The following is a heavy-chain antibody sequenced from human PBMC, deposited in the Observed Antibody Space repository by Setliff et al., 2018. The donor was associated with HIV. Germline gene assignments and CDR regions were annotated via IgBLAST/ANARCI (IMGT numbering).Heavy chain of an antibody. CDR2: ISYDGSNK. V-gene: IGHV3-30*01. CDR1: GFTFSSYA. D-gene: IGHD3-10*01. Sequence: GGSLRFSCAASGFTFSSYAMHWVRQAPGKGLEWVAVISYDGSNKYYADAVKGRFTISRDNSKNTLYLQMNSLRAADTAVYYCAKSVIGYYYYGMDVWGQGTTVTVSS. CDR3: AKSVIGYYYYGMDV. J-gene: IGHJ6*02.